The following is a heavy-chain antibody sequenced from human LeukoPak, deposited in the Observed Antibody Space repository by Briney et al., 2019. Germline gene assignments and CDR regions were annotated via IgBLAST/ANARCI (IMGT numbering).Heavy chain of an antibody. J-gene: IGHJ4*02. V-gene: IGHV4-34*01. D-gene: IGHD4-17*01. CDR3: ARGYYGDLRFDY. CDR2: INHSGST. Sequence: SETLSLTCAVYGGSFSGYYWSWIRQPPGKGLEWIGEINHSGSTNYNPSLKSRVTISVDTSKNQFSLRLSSVTAADTAVYYCARGYYGDLRFDYWGQGTLVTVSS. CDR1: GGSFSGYY.